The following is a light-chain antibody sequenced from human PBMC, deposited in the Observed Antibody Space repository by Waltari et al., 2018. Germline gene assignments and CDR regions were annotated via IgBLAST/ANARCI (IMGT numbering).Light chain of an antibody. Sequence: DIQLTQSPSSVSASVGDRVTITCRANQGISTWLAWFQQKPGMAPEVLIYGASSLQTGVPSRFSGSGSGTDFTLTISSLQPEDFATYYCLQATSFPFIFGPGTKVDIK. CDR2: GAS. CDR3: LQATSFPFI. V-gene: IGKV1-12*01. CDR1: QGISTW. J-gene: IGKJ3*01.